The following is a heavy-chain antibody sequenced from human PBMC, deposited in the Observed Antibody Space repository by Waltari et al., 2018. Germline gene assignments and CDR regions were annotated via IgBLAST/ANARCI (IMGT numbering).Heavy chain of an antibody. CDR1: GFTFSTSW. J-gene: IGHJ4*02. D-gene: IGHD6-13*01. CDR3: ATTAAVTFHY. Sequence: EVQLVESGGGLVQPGGSLRLSCAASGFTFSTSWISWVRQAPGKGLEWGAIIKEDGSEKYYVDSVKGRFTISRDNAKNSLFLQMNSLTAADTAVYYCATTAAVTFHYWGQGTLVTVSS. CDR2: IKEDGSEK. V-gene: IGHV3-7*01.